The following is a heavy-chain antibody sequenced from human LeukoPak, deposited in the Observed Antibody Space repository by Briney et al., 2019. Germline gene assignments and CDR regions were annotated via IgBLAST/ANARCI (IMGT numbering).Heavy chain of an antibody. V-gene: IGHV3-53*01. CDR3: ARGWEWWDY. J-gene: IGHJ4*02. Sequence: GGSLRLACAASGFSASSNYMSCVRQAPGKGLEWVAVIYNSGTTKYADSVKGRFTIARDSSNNTLYLQMNSLRAEDTAVYYCARGWEWWDYWGQGALVTVSS. CDR1: GFSASSNY. CDR2: IYNSGTT. D-gene: IGHD2-15*01.